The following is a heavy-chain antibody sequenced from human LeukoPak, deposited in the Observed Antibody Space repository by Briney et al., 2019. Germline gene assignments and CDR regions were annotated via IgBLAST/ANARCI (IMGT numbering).Heavy chain of an antibody. CDR1: GFTFSSYA. CDR2: ISYDGSNK. V-gene: IGHV3-30*04. D-gene: IGHD5-12*01. CDR3: ARDQGYSGYDYFSFLDY. Sequence: PGGSLRLSCAASGFTFSSYAMHWVRQAPGKGLEWVAVISYDGSNKYYADSVKGRFTISRDNSKNTVHLQMNSLRAEDTAVYYCARDQGYSGYDYFSFLDYWGQGTLVTVSS. J-gene: IGHJ4*02.